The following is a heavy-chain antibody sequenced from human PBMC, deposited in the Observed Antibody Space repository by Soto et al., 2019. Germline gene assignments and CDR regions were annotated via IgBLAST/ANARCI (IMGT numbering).Heavy chain of an antibody. J-gene: IGHJ6*02. CDR2: ISGSGDNT. V-gene: IGHV3-23*01. CDR1: GFTFSNYV. CDR3: AKDIVAVPALWGYYYYYGMDV. D-gene: IGHD2-2*01. Sequence: GGSLRLSCAASGFTFSNYVMSWVRQAPGKGLEWVSSISGSGDNTYYADSVKGRFTISRDNSKNALYLQMNNLRAEDTAVYYCAKDIVAVPALWGYYYYYGMDVWGQGTTVTVSS.